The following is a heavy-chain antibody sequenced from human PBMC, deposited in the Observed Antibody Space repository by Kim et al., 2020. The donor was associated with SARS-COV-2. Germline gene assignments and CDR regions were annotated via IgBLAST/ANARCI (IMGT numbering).Heavy chain of an antibody. V-gene: IGHV3-49*03. J-gene: IGHJ6*02. D-gene: IGHD2-2*01. CDR3: TRERVENYCYYYYCMDD. CDR1: GFTFGDYA. CDR2: IRSKAYGGTR. Sequence: GGSLRLSCTASGFTFGDYAMSWFRQAPGKGLVWVGFIRSKAYGGTREHAASVKGRFTIPRDESKSIAYLQMNSLKTEDAAVYYCTRERVENYCYYYYCMDDWGQGTTVTVSS.